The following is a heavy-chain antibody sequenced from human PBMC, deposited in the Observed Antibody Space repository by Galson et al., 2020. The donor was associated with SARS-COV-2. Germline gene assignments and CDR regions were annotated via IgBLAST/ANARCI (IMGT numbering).Heavy chain of an antibody. J-gene: IGHJ5*02. CDR3: GRGAMRVVGATIS. D-gene: IGHD1-26*01. CDR1: GSSFNSYW. V-gene: IGHV5-51*01. Sequence: GESLKISCQGPGSSFNSYWIGWVRQMPGKGLEWMGIIYPGDSDTRYSPSFQGQVTISADKSISTAYLQWSSLKASDTAMYYCGRGAMRVVGATISWGQGTLVTVSS. CDR2: IYPGDSDT.